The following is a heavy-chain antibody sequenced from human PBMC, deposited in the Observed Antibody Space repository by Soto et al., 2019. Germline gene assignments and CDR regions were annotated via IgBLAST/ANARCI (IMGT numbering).Heavy chain of an antibody. V-gene: IGHV4-59*01. CDR3: ARENYYDSSGYHNWFDP. J-gene: IGHJ5*02. CDR2: IYYSGST. Sequence: TSETLSLTCTVSGGSISSYYWSWIRQPPGKGLEWIGYIYYSGSTNYNPSLKSRVTISVDTSKNQFSLKLSSVTAADTAVYYCARENYYDSSGYHNWFDPWGQGT. CDR1: GGSISSYY. D-gene: IGHD3-22*01.